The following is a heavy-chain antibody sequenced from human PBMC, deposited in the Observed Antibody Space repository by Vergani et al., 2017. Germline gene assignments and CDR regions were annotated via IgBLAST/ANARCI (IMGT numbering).Heavy chain of an antibody. D-gene: IGHD4-17*01. J-gene: IGHJ5*02. CDR1: GGSISSGGYY. V-gene: IGHV4-61*02. Sequence: QVQLQESGPGLVKPSQTLSLTCTVSGGSISSGGYYWSWIRQPAGKGLEWIGRIYTSGSTNYNPSLKSRVTISVDTSKNQFSLKLSSVTAADTAVYYCAGYDYGGGFDPWGQGTLVTVSS. CDR3: AGYDYGGGFDP. CDR2: IYTSGST.